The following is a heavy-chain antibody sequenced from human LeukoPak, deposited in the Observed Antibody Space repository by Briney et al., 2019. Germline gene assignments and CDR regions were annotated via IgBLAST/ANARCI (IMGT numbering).Heavy chain of an antibody. V-gene: IGHV3-23*01. J-gene: IGHJ4*02. CDR3: AKDAGPQQLVFFDS. Sequence: GGSLRLSCAASGFTFSSYAMSWVRQAPGKGLEWVSAISGSGGSTYYADSVQGRFTISRDNSRSTLYLQMNSLRAEDTAVYYCAKDAGPQQLVFFDSWGQGTLVTVSS. D-gene: IGHD6-6*01. CDR2: ISGSGGST. CDR1: GFTFSSYA.